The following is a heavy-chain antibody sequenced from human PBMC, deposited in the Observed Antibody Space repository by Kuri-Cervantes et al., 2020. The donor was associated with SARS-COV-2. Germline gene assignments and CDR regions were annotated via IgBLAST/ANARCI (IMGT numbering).Heavy chain of an antibody. Sequence: GESLKISCAASGFSFSTYAMSWVRQAPGKGLQWVATVTETGTITHYADSVRGRFTISRDNPRNTVYLQMNSLRAEDTAVYYCANPGHDILTGYYNPDLDYWGQGTLVTVSS. CDR1: GFSFSTYA. D-gene: IGHD3-9*01. J-gene: IGHJ4*02. CDR2: VTETGTIT. V-gene: IGHV3-23*01. CDR3: ANPGHDILTGYYNPDLDY.